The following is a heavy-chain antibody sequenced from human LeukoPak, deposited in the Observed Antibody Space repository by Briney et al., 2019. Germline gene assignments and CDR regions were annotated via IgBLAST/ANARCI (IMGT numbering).Heavy chain of an antibody. CDR1: GFTFSSYS. V-gene: IGHV3-21*01. J-gene: IGHJ4*02. CDR3: AKDPFRYCSGGSCYLLDY. CDR2: ISSSSSYI. Sequence: GGSLRLSCAASGFTFSSYSMNWVRQAPGKGLEWVSSISSSSSYIYYADSVKGRFTISRDNAKNTLYLQMNSLRAEDTAVYYCAKDPFRYCSGGSCYLLDYWGQGTLVTVSS. D-gene: IGHD2-15*01.